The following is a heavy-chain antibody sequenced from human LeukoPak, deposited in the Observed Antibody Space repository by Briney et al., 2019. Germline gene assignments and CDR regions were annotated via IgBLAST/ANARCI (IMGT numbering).Heavy chain of an antibody. CDR1: GYTFTSYG. D-gene: IGHD2-15*01. CDR3: ARARRCSGGSCFRYWFDP. Sequence: ASVKVSCKASGYTFTSYGISWVRQAPGQGLEWMGWISAYNGNTNYAQKLQGRVTMTTDTSTSTAYMELRSLRSDDTAVYYCARARRCSGGSCFRYWFDPWGQGTLVTVSS. J-gene: IGHJ5*02. CDR2: ISAYNGNT. V-gene: IGHV1-18*01.